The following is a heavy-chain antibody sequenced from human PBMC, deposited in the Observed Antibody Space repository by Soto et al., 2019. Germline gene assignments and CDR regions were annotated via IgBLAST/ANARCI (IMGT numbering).Heavy chain of an antibody. CDR1: GFTFSDYY. V-gene: IGHV3-11*01. D-gene: IGHD2-8*01. CDR3: ASGTNGAFFVY. Sequence: QVQLVESGGGLVKPGGSLRLSCAASGFTFSDYYMSWIRQAPGKGLEWVSYISSRSSTIFYADSVKGRFTISRDNVKISLYLPMNSLRAEDTAVYYCASGTNGAFFVYWGQGILVTVSS. J-gene: IGHJ4*02. CDR2: ISSRSSTI.